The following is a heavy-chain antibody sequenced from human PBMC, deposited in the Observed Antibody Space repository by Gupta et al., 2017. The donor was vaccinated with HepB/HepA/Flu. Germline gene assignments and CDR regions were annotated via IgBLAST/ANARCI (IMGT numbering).Heavy chain of an antibody. V-gene: IGHV3-30-3*01. Sequence: LSCAASRFIFSTYDMHWVRQAPGKGLEWVARVSYDGTIKYYADSVKGRFTISRDIPKNTLYLQMSSLRVEDTAVYYCARPLYDLWSSWNVRLDYWGQGALVTGSS. D-gene: IGHD3-3*01. CDR3: ARPLYDLWSSWNVRLDY. CDR2: VSYDGTIK. CDR1: RFIFSTYD. J-gene: IGHJ4*02.